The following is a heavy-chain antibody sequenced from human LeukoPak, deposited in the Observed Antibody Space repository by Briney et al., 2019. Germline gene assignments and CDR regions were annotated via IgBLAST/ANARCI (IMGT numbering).Heavy chain of an antibody. J-gene: IGHJ3*01. CDR1: GYTFINYD. CDR2: MNPNSGNT. Sequence: ASVKVSCKASGYTFINYDINWVRQATGQGLEWMGWMNPNSGNTGYAQKFLGRVTMTRNTSISTAYMELSSLRSEDTAVYYCTRWGGYHDSSGDVFDSWGQGTMVTVSS. V-gene: IGHV1-8*01. CDR3: TRWGGYHDSSGDVFDS. D-gene: IGHD3-22*01.